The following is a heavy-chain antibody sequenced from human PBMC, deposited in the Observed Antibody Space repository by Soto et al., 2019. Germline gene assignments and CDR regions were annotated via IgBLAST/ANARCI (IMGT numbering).Heavy chain of an antibody. J-gene: IGHJ6*02. Sequence: SETLSLTCTVSGGSISDHYWTWIRQPPGKGLECIGYIYYSGSTNYNPSLKSRVTISVDTSKNQFSLKLSSVTAADTAVYYCAREKIPRDYYYYGMDVWGQGTTVTVSS. CDR3: AREKIPRDYYYYGMDV. CDR1: GGSISDHY. CDR2: IYYSGST. V-gene: IGHV4-59*11.